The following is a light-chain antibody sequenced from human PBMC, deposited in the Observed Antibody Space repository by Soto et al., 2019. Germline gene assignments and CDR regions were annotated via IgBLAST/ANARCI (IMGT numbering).Light chain of an antibody. CDR3: SSYTTGSARV. Sequence: QSALTQPASVSGSPGQTITISCTGSSSDIGAYNYVSWYQQQPGKAPKLMIYEVTYRPSGVSDRFSGSKYVNTAYLTISGLQPEDEADHYCSSYTTGSARVFGTGTQLTVL. V-gene: IGLV2-14*01. J-gene: IGLJ1*01. CDR2: EVT. CDR1: SSDIGAYNY.